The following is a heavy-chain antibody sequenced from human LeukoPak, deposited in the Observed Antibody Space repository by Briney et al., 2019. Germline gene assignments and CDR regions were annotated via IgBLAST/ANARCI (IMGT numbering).Heavy chain of an antibody. V-gene: IGHV3-43*02. CDR3: AKGNNPISFNFDY. D-gene: IGHD1-14*01. J-gene: IGHJ4*02. CDR1: GFNFRDFS. Sequence: QPVGALRLSCTASGFNFRDFSMHCVRQIPPQGVEWVFLFSGDGAVTYSADSVQGRFPPYRDNCRNLLSLQMNSLSGEATPLYYCAKGNNPISFNFDYWGQGTLVTVSS. CDR2: FSGDGAVT.